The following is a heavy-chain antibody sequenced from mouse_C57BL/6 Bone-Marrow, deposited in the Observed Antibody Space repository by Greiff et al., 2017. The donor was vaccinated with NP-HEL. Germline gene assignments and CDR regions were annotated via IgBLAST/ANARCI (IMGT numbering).Heavy chain of an antibody. J-gene: IGHJ1*03. D-gene: IGHD1-1*01. Sequence: VQLQQSGTVLARPGASVKMSCKTSGYTFTGYWMHWVKQRPGQGLEWIGAIYPGNSDTSYNQKFKGKAKLTAVTSASTAYMELSSLTNEDSAVYYCTREVYGSSFYWYFDVWGTGTTVTVSS. V-gene: IGHV1-5*01. CDR2: IYPGNSDT. CDR1: GYTFTGYW. CDR3: TREVYGSSFYWYFDV.